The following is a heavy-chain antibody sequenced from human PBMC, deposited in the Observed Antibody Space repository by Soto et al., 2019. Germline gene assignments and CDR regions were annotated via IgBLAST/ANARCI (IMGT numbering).Heavy chain of an antibody. CDR2: INAGNGNT. Sequence: AASVKVSCKASGYTFTSYAMHWVRQAPGQRLEWMGWINAGNGNTKYSQKFQGRVTITRDTSASTAYMELSSLRSEDTAVYYCARGDMGDISKFASSYDYWGQGTLVTVSS. CDR1: GYTFTSYA. J-gene: IGHJ4*02. V-gene: IGHV1-3*01. D-gene: IGHD6-13*01. CDR3: ARGDMGDISKFASSYDY.